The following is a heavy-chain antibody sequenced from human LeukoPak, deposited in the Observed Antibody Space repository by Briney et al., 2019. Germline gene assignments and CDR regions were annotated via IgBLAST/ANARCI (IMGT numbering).Heavy chain of an antibody. Sequence: SQTLSLTCTVSGGSISSGGYYWSWIRQHPGKGLEWIGYIYYSGSTYYSPSLKSRVTISVDTSKNQFSLKLSSVTAADTAVYYCARTGTPSDNWFDPWGQGTLVTVSS. D-gene: IGHD1-7*01. CDR3: ARTGTPSDNWFDP. J-gene: IGHJ5*02. V-gene: IGHV4-31*03. CDR2: IYYSGST. CDR1: GGSISSGGYY.